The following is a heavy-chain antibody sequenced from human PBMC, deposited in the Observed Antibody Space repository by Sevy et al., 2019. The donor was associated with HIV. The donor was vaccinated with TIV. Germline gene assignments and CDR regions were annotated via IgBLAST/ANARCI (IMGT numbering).Heavy chain of an antibody. CDR2: ISSNGGST. CDR3: AKPRESSSYYMDV. Sequence: GGSLRLSCSASGFTFSSYAMHWVRQAPGKGLEYVSAISSNGGSTYYADSVKGRFTISRDNSKNTRYLKMSSLRAEDTAVYYCAKPRESSSYYMDVWGKGTTVTVSS. V-gene: IGHV3-64D*06. J-gene: IGHJ6*03. CDR1: GFTFSSYA. D-gene: IGHD1-26*01.